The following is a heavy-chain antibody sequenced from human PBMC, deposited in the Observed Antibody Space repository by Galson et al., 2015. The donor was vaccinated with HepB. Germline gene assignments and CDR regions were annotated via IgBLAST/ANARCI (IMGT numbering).Heavy chain of an antibody. CDR2: ISNDGSNT. D-gene: IGHD1-26*01. J-gene: IGHJ4*02. Sequence: SLRLSCAASGFTFINYPMHWVRQAPGKGLEWVAVISNDGSNTYYARSLKGRFTISRDNLNNTLYLQMSSLRSEDTAVYYCARALDDLRGSYYIDSWGQGTLVTVSS. CDR3: ARALDDLRGSYYIDS. CDR1: GFTFINYP. V-gene: IGHV3-30*04.